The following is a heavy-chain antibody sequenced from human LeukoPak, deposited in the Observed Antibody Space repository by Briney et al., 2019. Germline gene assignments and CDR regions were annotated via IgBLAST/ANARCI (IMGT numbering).Heavy chain of an antibody. CDR3: AKDAQDYYDSSGYFEHDY. Sequence: SETLSLTCTVSGYSISSGYYWGWIRQPPGKGLEWIGSIYHSGSTYYNPSLKSRVTISVDTSKNQFSLKLSSVTAADTAVYYCAKDAQDYYDSSGYFEHDYWGQGTLVTVSS. J-gene: IGHJ4*02. V-gene: IGHV4-38-2*02. CDR1: GYSISSGYY. CDR2: IYHSGST. D-gene: IGHD3-22*01.